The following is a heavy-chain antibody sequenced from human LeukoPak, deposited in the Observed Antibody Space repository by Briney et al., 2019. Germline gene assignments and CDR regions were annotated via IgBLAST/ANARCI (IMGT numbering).Heavy chain of an antibody. CDR2: INPSGGST. Sequence: GASVKVSCKASGYTFTSYYMHWVRQAPGQGLEWMGIINPSGGSTSYAQKFQGRVTMTRDMSTSTVYMELSSLRSEDTAVYYCARVADKGYCSGGSCYRQYYFDYWGQGTLVTVSS. CDR3: ARVADKGYCSGGSCYRQYYFDY. CDR1: GYTFTSYY. V-gene: IGHV1-46*01. J-gene: IGHJ4*02. D-gene: IGHD2-15*01.